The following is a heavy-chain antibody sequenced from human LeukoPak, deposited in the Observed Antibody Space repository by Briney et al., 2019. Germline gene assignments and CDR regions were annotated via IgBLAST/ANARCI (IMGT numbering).Heavy chain of an antibody. Sequence: SETLSLTCTVSGGSISSYYWSWIRQPAGKGLEWIGRIYTGGSTNYNPSLKSRVTMSVDTSKNQFSLKLSSATAADTAVYYCARSVYSYGTYYFDYWGQGTLVTVSS. V-gene: IGHV4-4*07. CDR1: GGSISSYY. CDR3: ARSVYSYGTYYFDY. CDR2: IYTGGST. J-gene: IGHJ4*02. D-gene: IGHD5-18*01.